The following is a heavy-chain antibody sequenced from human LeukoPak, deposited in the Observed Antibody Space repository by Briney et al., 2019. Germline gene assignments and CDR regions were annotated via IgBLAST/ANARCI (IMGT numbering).Heavy chain of an antibody. CDR1: GFTVNNNY. CDR3: ARGPAGYN. V-gene: IGHV3-53*01. Sequence: PGGSLRLSCAASGFTVNNNYVSWVRQAPGKGLEWLSVMYSGGSTYYADSVKGRFTISRDNLKNTLYLQMNSLRAEDTAVYYCARGPAGYNWGQGTLVTFSS. J-gene: IGHJ4*02. D-gene: IGHD1-1*01. CDR2: MYSGGST.